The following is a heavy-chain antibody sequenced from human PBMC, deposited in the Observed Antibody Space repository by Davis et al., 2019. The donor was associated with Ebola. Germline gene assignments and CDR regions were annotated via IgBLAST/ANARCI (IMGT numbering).Heavy chain of an antibody. Sequence: MPSETLSLTCTVSGGSISSYYLTWIRQPPGKGLEWIGEINHIGSTAYDPSLKSRVTISVDTSKNQFSLKLSSVTAADTAVYYCARGLAGRRMGDWGQGTLVTVSS. D-gene: IGHD3-16*01. J-gene: IGHJ4*02. CDR1: GGSISSYY. CDR3: ARGLAGRRMGD. CDR2: INHIGST. V-gene: IGHV4-34*01.